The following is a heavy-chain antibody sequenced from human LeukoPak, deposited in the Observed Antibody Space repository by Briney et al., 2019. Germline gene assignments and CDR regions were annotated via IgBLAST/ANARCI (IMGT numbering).Heavy chain of an antibody. J-gene: IGHJ4*02. Sequence: ASVKVSCKASGYTFTNYYIHWMRQAPGQGLEWVGIINLNAVTTRYAQKFQGRVTITADESTSTAYMELSSLRSEDTAVYYCARGSSIAAAGYYFDYWGQGTLVTVSS. CDR3: ARGSSIAAAGYYFDY. CDR2: INLNAVTT. CDR1: GYTFTNYY. V-gene: IGHV1-46*01. D-gene: IGHD6-13*01.